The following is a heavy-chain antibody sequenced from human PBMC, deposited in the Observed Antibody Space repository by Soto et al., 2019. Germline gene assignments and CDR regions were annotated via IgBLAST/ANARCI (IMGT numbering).Heavy chain of an antibody. D-gene: IGHD7-27*01. CDR2: IGPDGYRT. CDR3: VRDQNWGYDY. J-gene: IGHJ4*02. CDR1: GFTFSRHW. Sequence: EVQLVESGGALVQSGGSLRLSCAASGFTFSRHWMHWVRQVPGKRLSWVSHIGPDGYRTRDADSVKSRFIISRDNATNPLYLQMNNLRDDDTAVYYCVRDQNWGYDYWCPGSLVTVSS. V-gene: IGHV3-74*01.